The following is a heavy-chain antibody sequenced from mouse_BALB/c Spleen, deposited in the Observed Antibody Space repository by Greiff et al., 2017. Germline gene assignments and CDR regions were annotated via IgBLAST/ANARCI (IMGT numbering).Heavy chain of an antibody. CDR1: GYAFSSSW. Sequence: VQLQQSGPELVKPGASVKISCKASGYAFSSSWMNWVKQRPGQGLEWIGRIYPGDGDTNYNGKFKGKATLTADKSSSTAYMQLSSLTSVDSAVYFCARGGYDYDVGYYAMDYWGQGTSVTVSS. D-gene: IGHD2-4*01. CDR2: IYPGDGDT. CDR3: ARGGYDYDVGYYAMDY. J-gene: IGHJ4*01. V-gene: IGHV1-82*01.